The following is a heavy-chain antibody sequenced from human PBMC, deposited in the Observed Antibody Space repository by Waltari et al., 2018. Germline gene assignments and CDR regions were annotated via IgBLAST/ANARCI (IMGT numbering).Heavy chain of an antibody. CDR3: ARGLQLWFALDL. D-gene: IGHD5-18*01. Sequence: EVQLVESGGGLVKPGGSLRLSCAASGFTLSSDSMNWVRQAPGKGLEWVSTISSSGSYMYYGDSVKGRFTISRDTAKTSLSLQMNSLRAEDTAVYYCARGLQLWFALDLWGQGTMVTVSS. CDR1: GFTLSSDS. J-gene: IGHJ3*01. V-gene: IGHV3-21*01. CDR2: ISSSGSYM.